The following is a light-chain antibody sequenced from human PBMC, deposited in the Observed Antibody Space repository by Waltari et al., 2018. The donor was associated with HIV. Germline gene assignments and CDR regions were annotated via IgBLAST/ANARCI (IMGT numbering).Light chain of an antibody. CDR1: SSNIGAGYD. Sequence: QSVLTQPPSVSGAPGQRVTISCPGSSSNIGAGYDVHWYQQLPGTAPKLLTYGNNYRPSGVPDRFSGSKSATSASLAITGLQAEDEADYYCQSYDSSLSGWVFGGGTKLTVL. CDR3: QSYDSSLSGWV. CDR2: GNN. J-gene: IGLJ3*02. V-gene: IGLV1-40*01.